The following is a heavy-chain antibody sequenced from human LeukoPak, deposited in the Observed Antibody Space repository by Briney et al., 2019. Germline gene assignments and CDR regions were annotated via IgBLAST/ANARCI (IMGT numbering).Heavy chain of an antibody. Sequence: PGGSLRLSCEASGGTFTSYAMHWVRQAPGKGLEWVSSISASGSATFYTESMNGRFTVSRDNAKKTFILQMKRLRPGDTALYDCAKGTDISGRQNFDFWGQGTLVTVSS. CDR2: ISASGSAT. J-gene: IGHJ4*02. V-gene: IGHV3-23*01. CDR3: AKGTDISGRQNFDF. CDR1: GGTFTSYA. D-gene: IGHD6-19*01.